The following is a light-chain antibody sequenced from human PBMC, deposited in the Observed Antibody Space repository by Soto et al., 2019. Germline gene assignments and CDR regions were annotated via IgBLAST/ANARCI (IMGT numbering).Light chain of an antibody. CDR1: QSVSIK. Sequence: IVMTQSPATLSVSPGERATLSCRASQSVSIKLAWYQQRPGQAPRLLIYDTSTRATGIPARFSGSGSGTEFTLTISSLQSEDFAVYYCQPYNNWPPITFGQRTRLEIK. CDR2: DTS. CDR3: QPYNNWPPIT. J-gene: IGKJ5*01. V-gene: IGKV3-15*01.